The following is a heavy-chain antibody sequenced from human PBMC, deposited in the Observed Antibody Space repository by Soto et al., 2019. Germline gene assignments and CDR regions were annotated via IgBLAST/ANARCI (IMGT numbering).Heavy chain of an antibody. J-gene: IGHJ4*02. CDR1: GFTFNNYA. CDR2: ISVSGANT. CDR3: AKDLGLGVIAGYPHDC. V-gene: IGHV3-23*01. D-gene: IGHD3-9*01. Sequence: DVQLLDSGGGLVQPGGSLRLSCAASGFTFNNYAMSWVRQAPGKGLEWVSTISVSGANTYYADSVKGRFTISRDDSKNTLYQQMNSLGAEDTAVYYCAKDLGLGVIAGYPHDCWGQGTLVTVSS.